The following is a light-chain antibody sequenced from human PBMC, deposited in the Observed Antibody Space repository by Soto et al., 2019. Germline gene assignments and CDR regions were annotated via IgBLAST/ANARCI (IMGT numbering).Light chain of an antibody. CDR1: QSVSSN. Sequence: EVVMTQSPATLSVSPLEMSTSSFRASQSVSSNLAWYQQKPGQAPRLLIHGASTRATGIPARFSGSGSGTEFSLTISSLQSEDFAVYYCQQYNNWPQTFGQGTKVDIK. CDR3: QQYNNWPQT. V-gene: IGKV3-15*01. CDR2: GAS. J-gene: IGKJ1*01.